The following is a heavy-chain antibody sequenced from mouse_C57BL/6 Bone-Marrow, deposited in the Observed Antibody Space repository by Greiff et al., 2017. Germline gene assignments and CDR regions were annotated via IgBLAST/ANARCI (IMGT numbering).Heavy chain of an antibody. Sequence: EVQLQQSGGDLVKPGGSLKLSCAASGFTFSSYGMSWVRQTSDQRLEWVGTICSGGSYTYYPDSVKGRFTISRDNSKNTLYLQLRSLKSEDAAMYYCARQGDDYYPLNYFDYWGQGTTLTVSS. D-gene: IGHD2-3*01. V-gene: IGHV5-6*01. CDR3: ARQGDDYYPLNYFDY. CDR1: GFTFSSYG. J-gene: IGHJ2*01. CDR2: ICSGGSYT.